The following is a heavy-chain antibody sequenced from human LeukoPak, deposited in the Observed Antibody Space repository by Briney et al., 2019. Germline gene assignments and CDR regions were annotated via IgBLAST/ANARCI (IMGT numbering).Heavy chain of an antibody. Sequence: PSETLSLTCTVSGGSISSGSYYWSWIRQPAGKGLEWIGRIYTSGSTNYNPSLKSRVTTSVDTSKNQFSLKLSSVTAADTAVYYCARGRNPVGFWSSWGQGTLVTVSS. D-gene: IGHD3-3*01. J-gene: IGHJ4*02. CDR2: IYTSGST. CDR3: ARGRNPVGFWSS. V-gene: IGHV4-61*02. CDR1: GGSISSGSYY.